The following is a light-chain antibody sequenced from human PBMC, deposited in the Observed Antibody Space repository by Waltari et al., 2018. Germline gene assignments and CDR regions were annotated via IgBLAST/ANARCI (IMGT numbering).Light chain of an antibody. CDR1: QSVGSS. Sequence: DIQMTQSPSSLSASVGERVTIACRASQSVGSSLNWYQQKPGKAPKLLIYAASSLQSGVPSRFSGSGSGTDFTLTISSLQPEDFATYYCQQSYSTPRTCGQGTKLEIK. CDR3: QQSYSTPRT. J-gene: IGKJ2*01. V-gene: IGKV1-39*01. CDR2: AAS.